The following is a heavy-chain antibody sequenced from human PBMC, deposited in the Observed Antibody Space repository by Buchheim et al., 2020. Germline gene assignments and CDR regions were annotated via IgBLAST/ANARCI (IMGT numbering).Heavy chain of an antibody. CDR1: GGSFSGYY. CDR2: INHRGST. D-gene: IGHD6-19*01. CDR3: ATIAVAGRDY. V-gene: IGHV4-34*01. Sequence: QVQLQQWGAGLLKPSETLSLTCAVYGGSFSGYYWSWIRQPPGKGLEWIGEINHRGSTNYHPSLKSRVTISVGTSKNQFSLKLSSVTAADTAVEYCATIAVAGRDYWGQGTL. J-gene: IGHJ4*02.